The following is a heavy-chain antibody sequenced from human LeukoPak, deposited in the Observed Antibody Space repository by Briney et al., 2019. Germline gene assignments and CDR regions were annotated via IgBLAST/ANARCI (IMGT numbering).Heavy chain of an antibody. V-gene: IGHV3-21*01. Sequence: GGSLRLSCAASGFTFSSYSMNWVRQAPGKGLEWVSSISSSSSYIYYADSVKGRFTISRDNAKNSLYLQMNSLRAEDTAVYYCARGGPYYYDSSGYYYVATPTYYFDYWGQGTLVTVSS. CDR3: ARGGPYYYDSSGYYYVATPTYYFDY. CDR2: ISSSSSYI. D-gene: IGHD3-22*01. J-gene: IGHJ4*02. CDR1: GFTFSSYS.